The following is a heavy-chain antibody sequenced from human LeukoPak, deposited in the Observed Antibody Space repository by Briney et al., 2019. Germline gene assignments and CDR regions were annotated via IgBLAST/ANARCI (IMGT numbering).Heavy chain of an antibody. CDR2: IYYSGST. D-gene: IGHD2-2*01. V-gene: IGHV4-59*08. CDR3: ARLSSRVGYFDY. CDR1: GGSISSYY. Sequence: SETLSLTCTVSGGSISSYYWSWIRQPPGKGLEWIGYIYYSGSTNYNPSLKSRVTISVDTSKNQFSLKLSSVTAADTAVYYCARLSSRVGYFDYWGQGTLVAVSS. J-gene: IGHJ4*02.